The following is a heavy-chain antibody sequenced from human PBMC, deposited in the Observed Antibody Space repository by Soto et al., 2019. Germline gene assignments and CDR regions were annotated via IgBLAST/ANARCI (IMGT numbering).Heavy chain of an antibody. CDR3: ARWAAAGTKRGAYYYYGMDV. J-gene: IGHJ6*02. D-gene: IGHD6-13*01. V-gene: IGHV4-39*01. Sequence: SETLSLTCTVSGGSISSSSYYWGWIRQPPGKGQERIGSIYYSGSTYYNPSLKSRVTISVDTSKNQFSLKLSSVTAADTAVYYCARWAAAGTKRGAYYYYGMDVWGQGTTVTVSS. CDR1: GGSISSSSYY. CDR2: IYYSGST.